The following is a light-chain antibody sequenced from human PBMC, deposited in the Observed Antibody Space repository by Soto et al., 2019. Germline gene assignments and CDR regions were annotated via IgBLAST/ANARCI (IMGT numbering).Light chain of an antibody. CDR2: AAS. Sequence: DIQLTQSPSFLSASVGDRVTITCRASQGINIFLAWFQQKPGKAPNLLISAASTLQSGVPSRFSGSGSGTEFTLTISSLQPDDSGSYYCQQHKSYPVTFGGGTKVDI. CDR3: QQHKSYPVT. V-gene: IGKV1-9*01. J-gene: IGKJ4*01. CDR1: QGINIF.